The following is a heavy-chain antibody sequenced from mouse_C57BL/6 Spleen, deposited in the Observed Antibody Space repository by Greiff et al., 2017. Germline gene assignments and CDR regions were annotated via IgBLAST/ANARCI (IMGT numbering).Heavy chain of an antibody. J-gene: IGHJ2*01. CDR1: GYTFTSYW. D-gene: IGHD3-2*02. V-gene: IGHV1-69*01. CDR2: SDPSDSYT. Sequence: QVQLKQPGAELVMPGASVKLSCKASGYTFTSYWMHWVKQRPGQGLEWIGESDPSDSYTNYNQKFKGKSTLTVDKSSSTAYMQLSSLTSEDSAVYYCAREDSSGYFDYWGQGTTLTVSS. CDR3: AREDSSGYFDY.